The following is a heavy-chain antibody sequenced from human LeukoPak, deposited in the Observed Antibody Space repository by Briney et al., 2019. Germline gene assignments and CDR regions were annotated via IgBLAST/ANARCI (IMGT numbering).Heavy chain of an antibody. CDR3: ARDKSYGFADY. V-gene: IGHV3-21*04. Sequence: GGSLRLSCAASGFTFSSYSMNWVRQAPGKGLEWVSSISSSSSYIYYADSVKGRFTISRDNAKNSLYLQMNSLRAEDTAVYYCARDKSYGFADYWGQGTLVAVSS. CDR2: ISSSSSYI. CDR1: GFTFSSYS. J-gene: IGHJ4*02. D-gene: IGHD5-18*01.